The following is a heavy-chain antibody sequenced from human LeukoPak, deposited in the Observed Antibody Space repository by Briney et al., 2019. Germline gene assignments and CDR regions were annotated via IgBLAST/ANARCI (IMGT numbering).Heavy chain of an antibody. Sequence: GRSLRLSCAASGFTFSSYAMHWVRQAPGKGLEWVAVISYDGSNKYYADSVKGRFTISRDNSKNTLYLQMGSLRAEDMAVYYCARVGYTSYYYYGMDVWGQGTTVTVSS. CDR3: ARVGYTSYYYYGMDV. CDR1: GFTFSSYA. V-gene: IGHV3-30*14. J-gene: IGHJ6*02. D-gene: IGHD6-13*01. CDR2: ISYDGSNK.